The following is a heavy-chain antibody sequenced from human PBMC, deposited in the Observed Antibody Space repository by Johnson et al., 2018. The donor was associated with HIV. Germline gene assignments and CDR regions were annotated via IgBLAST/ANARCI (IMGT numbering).Heavy chain of an antibody. J-gene: IGHJ3*02. D-gene: IGHD3-3*01. V-gene: IGHV3-30-3*01. CDR3: ARVGISDYDLAAFDI. CDR2: ISYDGIKK. CDR1: GFTFSSYA. Sequence: QVQLVESGGGVVQPGRSLRLSCAASGFTFSSYAMHWVRQAPGKGLEWVAVISYDGIKKYYADSVKGRFTISGDSSKNTVFLQMNSLRVEDTAVYFCARVGISDYDLAAFDIWGQGTKVIVSS.